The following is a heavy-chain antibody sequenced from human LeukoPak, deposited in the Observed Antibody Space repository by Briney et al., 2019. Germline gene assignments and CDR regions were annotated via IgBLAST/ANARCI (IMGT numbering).Heavy chain of an antibody. CDR3: AKDTALDVGWLQACFDY. J-gene: IGHJ4*02. V-gene: IGHV3-23*01. Sequence: PGGSLRLSCAGSGFNFSSFVMTWVRQAPGKGLEWVSSISASGRSTYYADSVKGRFTISRDNAKNSLYLQMNSLRAEDTALYYCAKDTALDVGWLQACFDYWGQGTLVTVSS. CDR1: GFNFSSFV. D-gene: IGHD5-24*01. CDR2: ISASGRST.